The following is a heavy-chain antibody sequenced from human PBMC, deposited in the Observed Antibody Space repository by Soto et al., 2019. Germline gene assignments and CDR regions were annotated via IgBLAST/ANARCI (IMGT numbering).Heavy chain of an antibody. Sequence: GASVKVSCKASGYTFTGYYMHWVRQAPGQGLEWMGWINPNSGGTNYAQKFQGWVTMTRDTSISTAYVELSRLRSDDTAVYYCARAEGYYYSAAPFSFDIWGQGTMVTVSS. CDR3: ARAEGYYYSAAPFSFDI. J-gene: IGHJ3*02. CDR2: INPNSGGT. V-gene: IGHV1-2*04. D-gene: IGHD3-22*01. CDR1: GYTFTGYY.